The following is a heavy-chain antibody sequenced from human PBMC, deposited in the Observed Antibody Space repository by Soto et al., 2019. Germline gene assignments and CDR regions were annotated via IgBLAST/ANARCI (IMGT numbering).Heavy chain of an antibody. CDR2: INEGGSGT. CDR1: GFTFSDAW. Sequence: VGSLRLSCAASGFTFSDAWMSWVRQVPGKGLEWVANINEGGSGTYYVVSVKGRFTISRDNAKNSLCLQMNSLRVEDTAVYYCARDPGIAAAGTVGYFDYWGQGTLVTVSS. V-gene: IGHV3-7*01. D-gene: IGHD6-13*01. CDR3: ARDPGIAAAGTVGYFDY. J-gene: IGHJ4*02.